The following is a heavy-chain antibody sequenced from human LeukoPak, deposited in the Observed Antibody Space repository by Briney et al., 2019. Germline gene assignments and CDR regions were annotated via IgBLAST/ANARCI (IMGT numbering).Heavy chain of an antibody. CDR3: ARDRGSGLNPFDY. J-gene: IGHJ4*02. Sequence: GGSLRLSCAASGFTVSSNYMSWVRQAPGKGLEWVSSISSTSTYIYSADPVKGRFTISRDNARNSLSLQMNSLRAEDTAIYYCARDRGSGLNPFDYWGQGTLVTVSS. V-gene: IGHV3-21*01. CDR2: ISSTSTYI. D-gene: IGHD6-19*01. CDR1: GFTVSSNY.